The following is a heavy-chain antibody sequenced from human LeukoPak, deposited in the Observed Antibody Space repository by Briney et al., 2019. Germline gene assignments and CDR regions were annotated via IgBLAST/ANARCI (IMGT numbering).Heavy chain of an antibody. CDR1: GFTISSHD. CDR3: ARESSITSGTTGETFDF. J-gene: IGHJ3*01. CDR2: IAISGNR. Sequence: GGSLRLSCAASGFTISSHDMHWVRQASGKGLEWISAIAISGNRYYSRSVKGRFTISRENGKNALYLQMNSLRAEDTALYYCARESSITSGTTGETFDFWGQGTTVTVSS. V-gene: IGHV3-13*01. D-gene: IGHD1-1*01.